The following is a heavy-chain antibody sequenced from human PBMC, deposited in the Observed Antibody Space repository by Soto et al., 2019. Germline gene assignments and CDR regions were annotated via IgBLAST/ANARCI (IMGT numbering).Heavy chain of an antibody. CDR3: AKGSTVTGYPFDY. D-gene: IGHD4-17*01. CDR1: GFTFGSYG. CDR2: IFYDGSNK. Sequence: QVQLVESGGGVVQPGRSLRLSCAASGFTFGSYGMHWVRQAPGKGLEWVAAIFYDGSNKYYADSVKGRFTISRDNSKNTLYLQMNSLRAEDTAMYYCAKGSTVTGYPFDYWGQGTLVTVSS. V-gene: IGHV3-30*18. J-gene: IGHJ4*02.